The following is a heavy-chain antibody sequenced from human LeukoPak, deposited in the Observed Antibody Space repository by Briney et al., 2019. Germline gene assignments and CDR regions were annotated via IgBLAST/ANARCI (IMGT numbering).Heavy chain of an antibody. Sequence: PGGSLRLSCAASGFTFSSYWMHWVRQAPGKGLEWVSRINSDGSSTTYADSVKGRSTISRDNAKNTLYLQMNSLRAEDTAVYYCARNYCSSTSCLFDYWGQGTLVTVSS. CDR2: INSDGSST. D-gene: IGHD2-2*01. CDR3: ARNYCSSTSCLFDY. V-gene: IGHV3-74*01. CDR1: GFTFSSYW. J-gene: IGHJ4*02.